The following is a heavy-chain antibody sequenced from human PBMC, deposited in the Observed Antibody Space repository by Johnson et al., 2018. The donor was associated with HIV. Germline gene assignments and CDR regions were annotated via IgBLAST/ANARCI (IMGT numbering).Heavy chain of an antibody. D-gene: IGHD3-10*01. Sequence: QVQLVESGGGVVQPGRSLRLSCAASGFTFKSYSMHWVRQAPGKGLEWMAVISYDGSNKFYADSLKGRFSISRDNSNNTLYLQMNSLRPEDTAVYYCARDLHYYGRDDALDIWGQGTMVTVSS. J-gene: IGHJ3*02. CDR3: ARDLHYYGRDDALDI. CDR2: ISYDGSNK. V-gene: IGHV3-30*03. CDR1: GFTFKSYS.